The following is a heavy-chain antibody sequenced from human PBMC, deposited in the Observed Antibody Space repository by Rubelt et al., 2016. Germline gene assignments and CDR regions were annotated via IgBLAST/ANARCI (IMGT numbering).Heavy chain of an antibody. D-gene: IGHD5-18*01. CDR2: IYYSGCT. CDR3: AGSGSSYGSETFDY. Sequence: QLQLQESGPGLVKPSETLSLPCTLSGVSISSTARYYCGWVRQPPGKGLEWIGSIYYSGCTYYNPSLTSPVPITMDTSKNRISLKVSSVTAAETAVYYCAGSGSSYGSETFDYWGQGTLVTVSS. J-gene: IGHJ4*02. CDR1: GVSISSTARYY. V-gene: IGHV4-39*07.